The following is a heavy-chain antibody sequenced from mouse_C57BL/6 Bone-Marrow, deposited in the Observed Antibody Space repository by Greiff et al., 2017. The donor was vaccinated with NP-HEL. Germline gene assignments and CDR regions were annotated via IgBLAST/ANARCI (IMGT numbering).Heavy chain of an antibody. Sequence: QVKLKESGAELVRPGASVKLSCKASGYTFTDYYINWVKQRPGQGLEWIARIYPGSGNTYYNEKFKGKATLTAEKSSSTAYMQLSSLTSEDSAVYFCAREDYYGSTFDYWGQGTTLTVSS. CDR3: AREDYYGSTFDY. V-gene: IGHV1-76*01. CDR2: IYPGSGNT. CDR1: GYTFTDYY. J-gene: IGHJ2*01. D-gene: IGHD1-1*01.